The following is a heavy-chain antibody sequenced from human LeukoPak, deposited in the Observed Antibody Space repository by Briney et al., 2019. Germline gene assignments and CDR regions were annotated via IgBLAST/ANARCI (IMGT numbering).Heavy chain of an antibody. Sequence: SETLSLTCTVSGGSISSSSYYWGWIRQPPGKGLEWIGYIYYSGSTNYNPSLKSRVTISVDTSKNQFSLKLSSVTAADTAVYYCAREMIAAAGTVAFDIWGQGTMVTVSS. V-gene: IGHV4-39*07. J-gene: IGHJ3*02. CDR1: GGSISSSSYY. CDR3: AREMIAAAGTVAFDI. CDR2: IYYSGST. D-gene: IGHD6-13*01.